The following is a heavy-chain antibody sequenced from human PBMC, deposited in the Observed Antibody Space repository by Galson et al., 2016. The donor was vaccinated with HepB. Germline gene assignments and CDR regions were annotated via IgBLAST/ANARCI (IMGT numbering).Heavy chain of an antibody. J-gene: IGHJ4*02. V-gene: IGHV3-23*01. Sequence: LRLSCAASGFTFSSSSMNWVRQAPGTGLEWVSGISGNGEDTYYTDSVKGRFTISKDNSKNTLYLQMDSLRVEDTATYYCGKGGAYDHWGQGTAVTVSS. CDR1: GFTFSSSS. CDR3: GKGGAYDH. CDR2: ISGNGEDT.